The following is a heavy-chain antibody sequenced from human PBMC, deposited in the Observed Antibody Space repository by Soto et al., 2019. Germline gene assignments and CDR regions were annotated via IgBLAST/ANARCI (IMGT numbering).Heavy chain of an antibody. CDR3: ARGGSYDSSGLIPP. CDR2: ISSSSSTI. Sequence: EVQLVESGGGLVQPGGSLRLSCAASGFTFSSYSMNWVRQAPGKGLEWVSYISSSSSTIYYADSVKGRFTISRDNAKNSLYLQMNSLRAEDTAVYYCARGGSYDSSGLIPPWGQGTLVTVSS. V-gene: IGHV3-48*01. J-gene: IGHJ5*02. CDR1: GFTFSSYS. D-gene: IGHD3-22*01.